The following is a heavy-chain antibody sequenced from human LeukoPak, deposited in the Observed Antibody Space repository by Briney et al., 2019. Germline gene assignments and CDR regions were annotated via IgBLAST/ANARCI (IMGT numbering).Heavy chain of an antibody. CDR3: AGGSGWLIES. J-gene: IGHJ4*02. V-gene: IGHV3-9*01. CDR2: ISWNSGSI. Sequence: PGGSLRLSCAASGFTFDGYAMHWVRQAPGKGLEWVSGISWNSGSIGYADSVKGRFTISRDNTKRSLYLEMNSLRAEDTALYYCAGGSGWLIESWGQGTLVTVSS. CDR1: GFTFDGYA. D-gene: IGHD6-19*01.